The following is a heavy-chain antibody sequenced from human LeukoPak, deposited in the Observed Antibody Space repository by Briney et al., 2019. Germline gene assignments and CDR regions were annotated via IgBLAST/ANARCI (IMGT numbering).Heavy chain of an antibody. Sequence: SETLSLTCTVSGGSISSSSYYWGWIRQPPGKGLEWIGSIYYSGSTYYNPSLKSRVTISVDTSKNQFSLKLSSVTAADTAVYYCARDQGGAGYYYGMDVWGQGTTVTVSS. CDR1: GGSISSSSYY. CDR3: ARDQGGAGYYYGMDV. V-gene: IGHV4-39*07. CDR2: IYYSGST. J-gene: IGHJ6*02. D-gene: IGHD1-26*01.